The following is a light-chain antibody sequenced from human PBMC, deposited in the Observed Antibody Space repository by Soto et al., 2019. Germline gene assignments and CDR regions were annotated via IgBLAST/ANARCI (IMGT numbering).Light chain of an antibody. J-gene: IGLJ3*02. Sequence: QSALTQPPSASGSPGQSVTISCTGTSSDVGGYNYVSWYQQHPGKAPKLMIYEVSKRPSGVPERFSGSKSGNTAALTDSGRQAEDEADYYCSSYAGSNNLVFGGGTKLTVL. V-gene: IGLV2-8*01. CDR1: SSDVGGYNY. CDR3: SSYAGSNNLV. CDR2: EVS.